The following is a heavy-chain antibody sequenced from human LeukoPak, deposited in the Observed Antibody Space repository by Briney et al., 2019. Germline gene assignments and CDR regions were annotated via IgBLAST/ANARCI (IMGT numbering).Heavy chain of an antibody. D-gene: IGHD4-17*01. CDR3: AKDLDHDYDDYGLDY. V-gene: IGHV3-48*03. CDR1: GFTFSSYE. CDR2: ISSSGSTI. J-gene: IGHJ4*02. Sequence: GGSLRLSCAASGFTFSSYEINWVRQAPGKGLEWVSYISSSGSTIKYADSVKGRFTISRGNAKNSLYLQMNSLRAEDTALYYCAKDLDHDYDDYGLDYWGQGTLVTVSS.